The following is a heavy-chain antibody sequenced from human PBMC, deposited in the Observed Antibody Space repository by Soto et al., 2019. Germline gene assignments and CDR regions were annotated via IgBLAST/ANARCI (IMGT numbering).Heavy chain of an antibody. Sequence: PSETLSLTCTVSGGSISSYYWSWIRPPPGKGLEWIGYIYYSGSTNYNPSLKSRVTISVDTSKNQFSLKLSSVTAADTAVYYCARGNYDFWSGSPYNWFDPWGQGTLVTVS. CDR3: ARGNYDFWSGSPYNWFDP. V-gene: IGHV4-59*01. CDR1: GGSISSYY. CDR2: IYYSGST. D-gene: IGHD3-3*01. J-gene: IGHJ5*02.